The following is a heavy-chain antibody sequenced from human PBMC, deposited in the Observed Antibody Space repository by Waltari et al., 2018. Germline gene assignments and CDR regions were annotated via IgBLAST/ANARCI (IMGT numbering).Heavy chain of an antibody. J-gene: IGHJ4*02. CDR2: INPSSGGT. V-gene: IGHV1-2*06. CDR3: ARDENYYFNY. CDR1: GYPFTGYY. Sequence: LLQAGAEVKRAGASVQVTCQASGYPFTGYYRPGVRQAPGQGLEWMGRINPSSGGTNYAQKLQGRVTMTRDTSISTANMELSRLGSDETAGYYCARDENYYFNYWGQGTLVTVSS.